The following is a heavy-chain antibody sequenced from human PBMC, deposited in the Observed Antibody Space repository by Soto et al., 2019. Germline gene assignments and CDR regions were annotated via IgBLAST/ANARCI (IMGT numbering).Heavy chain of an antibody. CDR3: ATGRIVVASSSAYYGIDV. CDR2: IIPVFGIV. CDR1: GGNLSNSA. D-gene: IGHD3-22*01. Sequence: SVKVSCKASGGNLSNSAISWVRQAPGQGLEWMGGIIPVFGIVNYAQNFQGRVTITADEVTNTAHMELSRLTSEDTAVYYCATGRIVVASSSAYYGIDVWGQGTKVTLSS. J-gene: IGHJ6*02. V-gene: IGHV1-69*13.